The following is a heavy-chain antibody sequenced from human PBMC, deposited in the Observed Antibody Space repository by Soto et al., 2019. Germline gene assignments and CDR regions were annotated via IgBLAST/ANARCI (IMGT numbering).Heavy chain of an antibody. J-gene: IGHJ6*02. D-gene: IGHD3-10*01. CDR3: AHIRGAGAYYYYPMDV. CDR2: IDWDDDK. Sequence: SGPTLVNPRQTLTLTCTFSGFSLTTPGMCVSWIRQPPGKALEWLAVIDWDDDKYYSTSLKTRLSISMDTSMSQVVLEMTNVAPVDTATYYCAHIRGAGAYYYYPMDVWGQGTTVTVSS. CDR1: GFSLTTPGMC. V-gene: IGHV2-70*12.